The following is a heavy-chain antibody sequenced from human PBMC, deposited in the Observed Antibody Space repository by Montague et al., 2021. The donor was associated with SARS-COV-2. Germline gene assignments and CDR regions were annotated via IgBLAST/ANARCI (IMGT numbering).Heavy chain of an antibody. J-gene: IGHJ4*02. V-gene: IGHV4-59*08. Sequence: SETLSLTCTVSGGSISSIYCCWVWQPPGKGLERMGYTSDCGSTNTNSYLTIRATMSVDTSKNQISLKVNSVTAADTAVYYCARHYGATLPAVYLGQGTLVTVSS. D-gene: IGHD4-17*01. CDR3: ARHYGATLPAVY. CDR2: TSDCGST. CDR1: GGSISSIY.